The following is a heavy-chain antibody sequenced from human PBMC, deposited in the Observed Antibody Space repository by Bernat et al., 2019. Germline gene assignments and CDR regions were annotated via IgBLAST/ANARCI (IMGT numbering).Heavy chain of an antibody. D-gene: IGHD2/OR15-2a*01. J-gene: IGHJ4*02. CDR2: ISSDERSE. Sequence: QVQLVESGGGVVQPGRSLRLSCAASGFSFSNYGMHWVRQAPGKGLEWVAVISSDERSEYYADSVRGRFTISRDNSKNTLYLQMNSLRPEDTAVYYCAKDLVNSGGWYFDYWGQGTLVTVSS. V-gene: IGHV3-30*18. CDR3: AKDLVNSGGWYFDY. CDR1: GFSFSNYG.